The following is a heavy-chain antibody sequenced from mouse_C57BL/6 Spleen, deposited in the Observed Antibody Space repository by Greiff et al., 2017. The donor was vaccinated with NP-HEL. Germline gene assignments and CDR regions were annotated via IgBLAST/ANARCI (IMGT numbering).Heavy chain of an antibody. CDR1: GYTFTDHT. Sequence: VKLQESDAELVKPGASVKISCKVSGYTFTDHTIHWMKQRPEQGLEWIGYIYPRDGSTKYNEKFKGKATLTADKSSSTAYMQLNSLTSEDSAVYYCARSGYDYDVGDWYFDVWGTGTTVTVSS. CDR2: IYPRDGST. J-gene: IGHJ1*03. CDR3: ARSGYDYDVGDWYFDV. V-gene: IGHV1-78*01. D-gene: IGHD2-4*01.